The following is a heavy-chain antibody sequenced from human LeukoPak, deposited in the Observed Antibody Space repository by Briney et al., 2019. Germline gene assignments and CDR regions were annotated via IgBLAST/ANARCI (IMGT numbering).Heavy chain of an antibody. V-gene: IGHV4-59*01. CDR1: GGSISNYY. Sequence: PSETLSPTCTVSGGSISNYYWSWIRQPPGKGLEWIGYIYYSGSANYNPSLKSRVTISVDTSKNQFSLKLSSVTAADTAVYYCATSRGYFDLWGRGTLVTVSS. J-gene: IGHJ2*01. CDR2: IYYSGSA. CDR3: ATSRGYFDL.